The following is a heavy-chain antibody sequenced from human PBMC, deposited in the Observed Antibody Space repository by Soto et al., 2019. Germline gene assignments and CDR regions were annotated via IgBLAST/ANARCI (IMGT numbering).Heavy chain of an antibody. Sequence: SVKVSCKASGGTFSSYAISWVRQAPGQGLEWMGGIIPIFGTANYAQKFQGRVTITADESTSTAYMELSSLRSEDTAVYYCAQRPAVGDWFDPWGQGTLVTVSS. J-gene: IGHJ5*02. CDR3: AQRPAVGDWFDP. CDR2: IIPIFGTA. V-gene: IGHV1-69*13. D-gene: IGHD3-16*01. CDR1: GGTFSSYA.